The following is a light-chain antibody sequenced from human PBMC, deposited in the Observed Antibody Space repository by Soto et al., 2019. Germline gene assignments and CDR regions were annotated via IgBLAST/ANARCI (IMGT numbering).Light chain of an antibody. CDR1: QSVSSY. Sequence: EIVLTQSPGTLSLSPGERATLSCRVSQSVSSYLAWYQQKPGQAPRLLIYGASTRATGIPERFSGSGSETDFTLTISRLEPEDFAVYYCQQYGSSPYTLGQGTKLEIK. V-gene: IGKV3-20*01. CDR3: QQYGSSPYT. J-gene: IGKJ2*01. CDR2: GAS.